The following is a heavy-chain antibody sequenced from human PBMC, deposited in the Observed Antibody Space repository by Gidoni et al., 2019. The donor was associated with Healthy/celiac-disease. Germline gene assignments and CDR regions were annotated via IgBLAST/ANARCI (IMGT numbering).Heavy chain of an antibody. V-gene: IGHV3-48*01. D-gene: IGHD6-6*01. CDR2: ISSSSSTI. CDR3: AREPDEHTSSYFDY. J-gene: IGHJ4*02. Sequence: EVQLVESGGGLVQPGGSLRLSCAASGFPFSSYSMNWVRQAPGKGLEWVSYISSSSSTIYYADSVKGRFTISRDNAKNSLYLQMNSLRAEDTAVYYCAREPDEHTSSYFDYWGQGTLVTVSS. CDR1: GFPFSSYS.